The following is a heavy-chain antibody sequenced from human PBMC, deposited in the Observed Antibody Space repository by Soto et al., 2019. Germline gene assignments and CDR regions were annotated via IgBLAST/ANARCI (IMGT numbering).Heavy chain of an antibody. V-gene: IGHV3-7*03. J-gene: IGHJ5*02. CDR2: IKQDGSEK. CDR1: GFTFSSYW. CDR3: ARLGYCSSTSCYYGWFDP. D-gene: IGHD2-2*01. Sequence: GGPLRLSCAASGFTFSSYWMSWVRQAPGKGLEWVANIKQDGSEKYYVDSVKGRFTISRDNAKNSLYLQMNSLRAEDTAVYYCARLGYCSSTSCYYGWFDPWGQGTLVTVSS.